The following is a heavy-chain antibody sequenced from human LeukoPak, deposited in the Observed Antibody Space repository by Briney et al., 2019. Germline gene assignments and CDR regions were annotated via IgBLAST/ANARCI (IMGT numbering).Heavy chain of an antibody. Sequence: PGGSLRLSCAASGFTVSSKYMTWVRQAPGKGLEWVSVIYSGGSTYYADSVKGRFTIPRDNSKNTVYLQMNSLRAEDTAVYYCAREVEIATTLSFDYWGQGTLVTVSS. J-gene: IGHJ4*02. CDR1: GFTVSSKY. CDR3: AREVEIATTLSFDY. D-gene: IGHD5-24*01. V-gene: IGHV3-53*01. CDR2: IYSGGST.